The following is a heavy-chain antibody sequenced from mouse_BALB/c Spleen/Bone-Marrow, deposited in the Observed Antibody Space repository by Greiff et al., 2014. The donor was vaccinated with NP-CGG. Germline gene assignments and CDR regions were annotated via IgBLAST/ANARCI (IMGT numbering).Heavy chain of an antibody. J-gene: IGHJ4*01. V-gene: IGHV14-3*02. CDR1: GFNIKDTY. CDR3: ASATTATYYAMDY. CDR2: IDPANGNT. D-gene: IGHD1-2*01. Sequence: VQLKESGAELVKPGASVKLSCTASGFNIKDTYMHWVKQRPEQGLEWIGRIDPANGNTKYDPKFQGKATITTDTSSNTAYLQVSSLTSEDTAVYYCASATTATYYAMDYWGQGTSATVSS.